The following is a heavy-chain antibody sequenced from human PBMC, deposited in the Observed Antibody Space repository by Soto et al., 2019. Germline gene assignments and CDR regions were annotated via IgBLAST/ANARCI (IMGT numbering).Heavy chain of an antibody. D-gene: IGHD3-10*01. CDR1: GGSFSGYY. J-gene: IGHJ6*02. CDR3: ARAVRGKLWFGKNGMDV. Sequence: PSETLSLTCAVYGGSFSGYYWSWIRQPPGKGLEWIGEINHSGSTNYNPSLKSRVTISVDTSKNQFSLKLSSVTAADTAVYYCARAVRGKLWFGKNGMDVWGQGTTVTVSS. V-gene: IGHV4-34*01. CDR2: INHSGST.